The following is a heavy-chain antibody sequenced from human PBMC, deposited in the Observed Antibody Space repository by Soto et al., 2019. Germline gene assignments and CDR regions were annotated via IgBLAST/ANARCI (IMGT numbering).Heavy chain of an antibody. J-gene: IGHJ5*02. Sequence: PSETLSLTCAASGYSISSGYNWGWLRQPPGKGLEWIGSISHGGSTYYNPSLNSRVTLSIDITNNHVSLILNSVTAADTAVYYCARVGPWVPYYYDSSPYTFENWFDPWGQGTLVTVSS. D-gene: IGHD3-22*01. CDR3: ARVGPWVPYYYDSSPYTFENWFDP. CDR2: ISHGGST. CDR1: GYSISSGYN. V-gene: IGHV4-38-2*01.